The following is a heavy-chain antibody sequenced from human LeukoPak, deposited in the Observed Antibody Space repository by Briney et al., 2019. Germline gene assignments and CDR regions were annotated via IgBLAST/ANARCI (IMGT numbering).Heavy chain of an antibody. CDR2: IKSKTDGGTT. CDR3: TTDPRNGYYFDY. V-gene: IGHV3-15*01. CDR1: GFTFSNAW. J-gene: IGHJ4*02. D-gene: IGHD1-1*01. Sequence: SGGSLRLSCAASGFTFSNAWMRWVRQAQGKGLEWIGRIKSKTDGGTTDYAALVKGRFTISRDDSTDTLYLQLNSLKTEDTAIYYCTTDPRNGYYFDYWGQGTLVTVSS.